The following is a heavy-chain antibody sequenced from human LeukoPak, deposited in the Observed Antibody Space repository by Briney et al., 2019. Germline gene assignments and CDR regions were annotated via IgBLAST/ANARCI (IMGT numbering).Heavy chain of an antibody. CDR3: ARDPAPEWLAYYFDY. J-gene: IGHJ4*02. CDR2: ISYEGSNK. Sequence: GGSLRLSCAASGFSFSSYGMHWVRQAPGKGLEWVALISYEGSNKYYADSVKGRFTISRDNYKNTLYLQMTGLRAEDTTVYYCARDPAPEWLAYYFDYWGQGTLVTVSS. CDR1: GFSFSSYG. V-gene: IGHV3-30*03. D-gene: IGHD6-19*01.